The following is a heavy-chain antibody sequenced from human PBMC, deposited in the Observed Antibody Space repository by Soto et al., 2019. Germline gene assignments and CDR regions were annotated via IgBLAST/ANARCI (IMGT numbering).Heavy chain of an antibody. D-gene: IGHD4-17*01. V-gene: IGHV3-30*18. J-gene: IGHJ4*02. CDR2: ISYDGSNK. Sequence: GSLRLSCAASGFTFSSYGMHWVRQAPGKGLEWVAVISYDGSNKYYADSVKGRFTISRDNSKNTLYLQMNSLRAEDTAVYYCAKHIGYGDYSYFDYWGQGTLVTVSS. CDR3: AKHIGYGDYSYFDY. CDR1: GFTFSSYG.